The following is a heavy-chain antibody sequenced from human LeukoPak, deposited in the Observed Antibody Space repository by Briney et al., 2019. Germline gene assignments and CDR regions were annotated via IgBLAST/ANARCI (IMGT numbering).Heavy chain of an antibody. J-gene: IGHJ5*02. CDR2: IYFSGST. CDR3: ARATYDSSGITTCWFDP. CDR1: GGSISSYY. D-gene: IGHD3-22*01. Sequence: PSETLSLACTVSGGSISSYYWSWIRQPPGKGLEWVGYIYFSGSTNYNPPLKSRVTISVDTSKNQFSLKLSSVTAADTAVYYWARATYDSSGITTCWFDPWGQGTLVTVSS. V-gene: IGHV4-59*01.